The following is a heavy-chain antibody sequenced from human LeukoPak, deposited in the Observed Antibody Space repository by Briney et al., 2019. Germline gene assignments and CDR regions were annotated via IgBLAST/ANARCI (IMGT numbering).Heavy chain of an antibody. V-gene: IGHV3-66*01. J-gene: IGHJ4*02. CDR2: IYSGGST. D-gene: IGHD3-9*01. CDR1: GFTFSSYS. CDR3: AREDTDYDILTGYPPSTY. Sequence: PGGSLRLSCAASGFTFSSYSMNWVRQAPGKGLEWGSVIYSGGSTYYADSVKGRFTISRDNSKNTLYLQMNSLRAEDTAVYYCAREDTDYDILTGYPPSTYWGQGTLVTVSS.